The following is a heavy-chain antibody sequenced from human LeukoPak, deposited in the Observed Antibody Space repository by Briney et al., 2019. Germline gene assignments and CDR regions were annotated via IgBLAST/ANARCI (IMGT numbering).Heavy chain of an antibody. J-gene: IGHJ4*02. CDR1: GFTFSDYW. CDR2: IKQDGSEK. V-gene: IGHV3-7*01. CDR3: ARATILGVVGTMVFDY. Sequence: PGGSLRLSCAPSGFTFSDYWMSWVRQAPGKGLEWVANIKQDGSEKYYVDSVKGRFTISRDNAKNSLYLQMNSLRAEDTAVYCCARATILGVVGTMVFDYWGQGTLVTVSS. D-gene: IGHD3-3*01.